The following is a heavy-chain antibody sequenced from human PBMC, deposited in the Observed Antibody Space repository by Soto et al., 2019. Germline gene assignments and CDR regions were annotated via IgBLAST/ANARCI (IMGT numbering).Heavy chain of an antibody. J-gene: IGHJ4*02. Sequence: SETLSLTCTVSGGSVSSGSYYWSWIRQPPGKGLEWIGYIYYSGSTNYNPSLKSRVTISVDTSKNQFSLKLSSVTAADTAVYYCARTMVGARAGYFDYWGRGTLVTVSS. CDR3: ARTMVGARAGYFDY. CDR2: IYYSGST. CDR1: GGSVSSGSYY. V-gene: IGHV4-61*01. D-gene: IGHD1-26*01.